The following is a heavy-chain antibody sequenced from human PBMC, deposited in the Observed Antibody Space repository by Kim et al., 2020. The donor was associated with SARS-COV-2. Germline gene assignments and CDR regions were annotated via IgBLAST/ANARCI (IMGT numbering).Heavy chain of an antibody. Sequence: TRYSPSCQGQVTMSVDKSISTAYLQWSSLKASDTAIYYCARSNVVYGMDVWGQGTTVAVSS. CDR2: T. V-gene: IGHV5-51*01. CDR3: ARSNVVYGMDV. D-gene: IGHD2-15*01. J-gene: IGHJ6*02.